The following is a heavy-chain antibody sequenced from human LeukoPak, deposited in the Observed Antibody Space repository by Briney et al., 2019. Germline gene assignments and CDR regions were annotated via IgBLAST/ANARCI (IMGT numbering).Heavy chain of an antibody. CDR1: GFTFSSYS. CDR2: ISSSSSFI. D-gene: IGHD3-9*01. J-gene: IGHJ4*02. CDR3: ARETGVTLDY. V-gene: IGHV3-21*01. Sequence: PGGSLRLSCAASGFTFSSYSMNWVRQAPGKGLEWVSSISSSSSFIYYADSVKGRFTISRDDAKNSLFLQMNSLRAEDTAMYYCARETGVTLDYWGQGTLVTVSS.